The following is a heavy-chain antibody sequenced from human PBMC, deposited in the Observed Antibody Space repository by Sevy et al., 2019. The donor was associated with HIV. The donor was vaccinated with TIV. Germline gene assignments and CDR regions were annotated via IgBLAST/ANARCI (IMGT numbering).Heavy chain of an antibody. J-gene: IGHJ4*02. CDR1: GFTFDDYA. Sequence: GGSLRLSCAASGFTFDDYAMHWVRQAPGKGLEWVSGISWNSGSIGYADSVKGRFTISRDNAKNSLYLQMNSLRAEDMALYYWAKGKVDGVGGVFDYWGQGTLVTVSS. D-gene: IGHD3-3*01. CDR2: ISWNSGSI. V-gene: IGHV3-9*03. CDR3: AKGKVDGVGGVFDY.